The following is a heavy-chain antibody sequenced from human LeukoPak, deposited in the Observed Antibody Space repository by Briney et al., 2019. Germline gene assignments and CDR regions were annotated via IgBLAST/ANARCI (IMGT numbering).Heavy chain of an antibody. CDR2: VSDDGSDK. D-gene: IGHD6-13*01. CDR1: GLSFSSYG. Sequence: GGSLRLSCAGAGLSFSSYGMHWVRQAPGKGLEWVAVVSDDGSDKYYADSVKGRFTISRDNSKNTLYLQMNSLRGEDTAVYHCAKDGPYTSSFDYWGQGTLVTVSS. V-gene: IGHV3-30*18. CDR3: AKDGPYTSSFDY. J-gene: IGHJ4*02.